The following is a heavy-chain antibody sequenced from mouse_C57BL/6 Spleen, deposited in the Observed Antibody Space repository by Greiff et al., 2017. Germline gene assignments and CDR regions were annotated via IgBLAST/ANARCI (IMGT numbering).Heavy chain of an antibody. V-gene: IGHV1-15*01. CDR1: GYTFTDYE. Sequence: VQLQQPGAELVRPGASVTLSCKASGYTFTDYEMHWVKQTPVHGLAWIGAIDPETGGTAYNQKFKGTAILTADKYSITAYMALRILTSEDSSVYYSTRDHGSRYVDYWGQGTTLTVSS. D-gene: IGHD1-1*01. CDR3: TRDHGSRYVDY. CDR2: IDPETGGT. J-gene: IGHJ2*01.